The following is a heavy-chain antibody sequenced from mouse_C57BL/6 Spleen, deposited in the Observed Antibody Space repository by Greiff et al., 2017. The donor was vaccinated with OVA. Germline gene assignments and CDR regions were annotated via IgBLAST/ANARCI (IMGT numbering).Heavy chain of an antibody. CDR2: IHPNSGST. CDR3: ARSLIPYYRRRFAY. J-gene: IGHJ3*01. Sequence: QVQLQQPGAELVKPGASVKLSCKASGYTFTSYWMHWVKQRPGQGLEWIGMIHPNSGSTNYNEKFKSKATLTVDKSSSTAYMQLSSLTSEDSAVYYCARSLIPYYRRRFAYWGQGTLVTVSA. D-gene: IGHD1-1*01. V-gene: IGHV1-64*01. CDR1: GYTFTSYW.